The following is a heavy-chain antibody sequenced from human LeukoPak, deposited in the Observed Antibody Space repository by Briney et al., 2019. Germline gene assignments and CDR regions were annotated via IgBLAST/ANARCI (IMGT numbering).Heavy chain of an antibody. V-gene: IGHV3-23*01. Sequence: GASLRLSLSASGFTFSSYAMSSVRQAPGKGLEWGSGISTSGGSTYYADSVKGHFTISRDNSKNTLFLQMNSLRAEDTAMYYCAIGPRQKRGLSTYWGHGTLVTVS. CDR1: GFTFSSYA. D-gene: IGHD3/OR15-3a*01. CDR2: ISTSGGST. J-gene: IGHJ4*01. CDR3: AIGPRQKRGLSTY.